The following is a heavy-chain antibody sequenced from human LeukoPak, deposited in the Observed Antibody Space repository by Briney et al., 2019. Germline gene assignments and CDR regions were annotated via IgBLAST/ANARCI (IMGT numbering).Heavy chain of an antibody. CDR3: AKDTAGELGFDL. CDR1: GFIFSSYA. J-gene: IGHJ3*01. Sequence: GGSLRLSCAASGFIFSSYAMSWVRQAPGKGLEWVSGISGSGGGTYYADSVKGRFTISRDNSKSTLYLQMNSLRAEDTAVYYCAKDTAGELGFDLWGQGTMVTVSS. D-gene: IGHD1-26*01. V-gene: IGHV3-23*01. CDR2: ISGSGGGT.